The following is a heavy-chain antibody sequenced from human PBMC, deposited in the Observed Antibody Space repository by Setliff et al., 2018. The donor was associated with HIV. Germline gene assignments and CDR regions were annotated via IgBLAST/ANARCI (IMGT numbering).Heavy chain of an antibody. CDR2: VYTSGST. V-gene: IGHV4-4*09. CDR3: ARAYFGSGIYYYYGMDV. D-gene: IGHD3-10*01. Sequence: SETLSLTCTVSGGSINNYYWSWIRQPPGKGLEWIGYVYTSGSTNYNSSLTSRVTISVDTSKNQFSLKLYSVTAADTAVYYCARAYFGSGIYYYYGMDVWGQGTTVTVSS. J-gene: IGHJ6*02. CDR1: GGSINNYY.